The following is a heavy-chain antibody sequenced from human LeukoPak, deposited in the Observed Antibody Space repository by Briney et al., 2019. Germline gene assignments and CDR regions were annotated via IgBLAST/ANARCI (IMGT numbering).Heavy chain of an antibody. D-gene: IGHD3-22*01. J-gene: IGHJ4*02. CDR2: ISGSGGST. CDR3: AKALRPYYYDSSGYYPSGY. CDR1: GFTFSSYA. V-gene: IGHV3-23*01. Sequence: GGSLRLSCAPSGFTFSSYAMSWVRQAPGKGLEWVSAISGSGGSTYYADSVKGRFTISRDNSKNTLYLQMNSLRAEDTAVYYCAKALRPYYYDSSGYYPSGYWGQGTLVTVSS.